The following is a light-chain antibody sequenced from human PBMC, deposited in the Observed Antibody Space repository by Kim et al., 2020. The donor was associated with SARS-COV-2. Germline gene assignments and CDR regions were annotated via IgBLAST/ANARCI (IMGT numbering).Light chain of an antibody. J-gene: IGLJ2*01. CDR1: RIGTKS. CDR2: YNT. Sequence: PEKAAKITCVGNRIGTKSVHWYQARSGQAPVMVIYYNTDRPSGIPERVSGSNSGNTATLTISGVEAGDEADYYCQVWDRSSDYVFFGGGTQLTVL. V-gene: IGLV3-21*04. CDR3: QVWDRSSDYVF.